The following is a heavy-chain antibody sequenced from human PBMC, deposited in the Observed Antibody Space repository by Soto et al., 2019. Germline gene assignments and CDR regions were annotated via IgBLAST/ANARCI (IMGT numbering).Heavy chain of an antibody. CDR2: LNPNSGDT. CDR3: ATSGGGWYLY. J-gene: IGHJ4*02. Sequence: QVQLVQSGAEVKKPGASVKVSCKASGYTFSSYDINWVRQATGQGLEWMGWLNPNSGDTGDAQKFQGRVTLTRNTSINTAYLELSSLTSDDTAVYYCATSGGGWYLYWGQGTLVTVSS. CDR1: GYTFSSYD. D-gene: IGHD6-19*01. V-gene: IGHV1-8*01.